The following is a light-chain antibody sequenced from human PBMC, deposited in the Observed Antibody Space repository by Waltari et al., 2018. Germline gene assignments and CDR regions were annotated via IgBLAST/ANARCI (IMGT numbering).Light chain of an antibody. CDR1: NIGTYS. V-gene: IGLV3-21*04. J-gene: IGLJ1*01. Sequence: SYVVTQPPSVSVAPGETATITCGGDNIGTYSVHWYQQKAGQAPVLVIFYDRDLPSGIPARFSGSNSGNTATLTISRVEAGDEARYYCHVWHPHVDPGVFGTGTEVTVL. CDR3: HVWHPHVDPGV. CDR2: YDR.